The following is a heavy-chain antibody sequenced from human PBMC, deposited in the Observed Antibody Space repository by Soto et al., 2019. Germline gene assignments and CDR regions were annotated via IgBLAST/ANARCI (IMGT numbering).Heavy chain of an antibody. CDR3: AKDGRDGYYTIDY. Sequence: VQLLEPGGGLVQPGGSLRLSCAASGFTFISYAMSWVRQAPGKGLEWVSTISGSGGSTYYADSVKGRFTISRDNSRNTLYLQMNSLRAEDTAVYYCAKDGRDGYYTIDYWGQGTLVTVSS. CDR2: ISGSGGST. D-gene: IGHD2-2*02. CDR1: GFTFISYA. J-gene: IGHJ4*02. V-gene: IGHV3-23*01.